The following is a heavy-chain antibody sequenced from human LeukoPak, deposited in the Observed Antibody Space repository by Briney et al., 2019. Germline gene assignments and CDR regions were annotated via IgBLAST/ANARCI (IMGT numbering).Heavy chain of an antibody. D-gene: IGHD3-9*01. V-gene: IGHV3-30*03. CDR2: ISYDGSNE. CDR3: ALSDILTGYYPFFDY. Sequence: PGRSLRLSCAASGFTFSSYGMHWVRQAPGKGLEWVAVISYDGSNEYYADSVKGRFTISRDNSKNTLYLQMNSLRAEDTAVYYCALSDILTGYYPFFDYWGQGTLVTVSS. CDR1: GFTFSSYG. J-gene: IGHJ4*02.